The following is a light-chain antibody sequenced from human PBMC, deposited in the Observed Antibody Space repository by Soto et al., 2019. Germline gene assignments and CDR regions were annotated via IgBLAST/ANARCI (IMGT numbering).Light chain of an antibody. J-gene: IGKJ5*01. CDR2: TAS. V-gene: IGKV1-27*01. CDR3: QKYNSALT. Sequence: DIQMTQSPSTLSASVGDRVTITCRASQSISTSLAWYQQTPGKVPKLLIYTASTLQSGVPSRFSGSGSGTDFTLTISSLQPEDVATYYCQKYNSALTFGQGTRLEIK. CDR1: QSISTS.